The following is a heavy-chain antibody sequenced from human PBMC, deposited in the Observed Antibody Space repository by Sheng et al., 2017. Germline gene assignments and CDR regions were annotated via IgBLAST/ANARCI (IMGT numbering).Heavy chain of an antibody. J-gene: IGHJ5*02. CDR1: GGTFSSYA. Sequence: QVQLVQSGAEVKKPGSSVKVSCKASGGTFSSYAISWVRQAPGQGLEWMGGIIPIFGTANYAQKFQGRVTITTDESTSTAYMELSSLRSEDTAVYYCARESCSGGSCYSGYNWFDPWGQGTLVTVSS. D-gene: IGHD2-15*01. CDR2: IIPIFGTA. V-gene: IGHV1-69*05. CDR3: ARESCSGGSCYSGYNWFDP.